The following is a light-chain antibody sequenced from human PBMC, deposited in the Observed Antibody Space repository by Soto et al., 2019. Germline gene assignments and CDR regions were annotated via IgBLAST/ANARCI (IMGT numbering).Light chain of an antibody. CDR2: AAS. J-gene: IGKJ1*01. CDR3: IQHHTSPRT. CDR1: QAIRND. Sequence: DIQMTQSPTSLSASVGDRVTITCRASQAIRNDLGWYQQKPAKAPKRLIYAASSLQSGVPSRFSGSGSGAEFTLTISSLQPEDSATYYCIQHHTSPRTFGQGTKVEIK. V-gene: IGKV1-17*01.